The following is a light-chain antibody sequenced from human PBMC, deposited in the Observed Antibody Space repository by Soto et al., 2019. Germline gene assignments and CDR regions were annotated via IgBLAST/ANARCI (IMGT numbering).Light chain of an antibody. J-gene: IGLJ3*02. Sequence: QTVVTQEPSLTVSPGGTVTLTCASSTGAVTSGNYPSWFQQKPGQAPTTLIYTTDDKHSWTPARFSGSLLGGKAALTLSGAQPEDEAEYYCLLYYGGAHLMFGGGTKVTVL. V-gene: IGLV7-43*01. CDR2: TTD. CDR3: LLYYGGAHLM. CDR1: TGAVTSGNY.